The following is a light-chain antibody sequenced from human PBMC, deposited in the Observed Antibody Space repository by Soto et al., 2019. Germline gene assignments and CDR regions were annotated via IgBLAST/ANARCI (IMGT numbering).Light chain of an antibody. J-gene: IGKJ1*01. CDR2: AAS. CDR1: QSVSSYY. Sequence: DIVLTQSPGTLSLSPGERATLSCRASQSVSSYYLAWYQQKPGQAPRLLIYAASSRATGIPDRFSGGGSGTDFTLTISRLEPEDFAVYYCQQCGSSPWTFGQGTKV. CDR3: QQCGSSPWT. V-gene: IGKV3-20*01.